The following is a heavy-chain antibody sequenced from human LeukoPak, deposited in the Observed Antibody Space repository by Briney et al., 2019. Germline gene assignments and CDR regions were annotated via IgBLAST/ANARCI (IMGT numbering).Heavy chain of an antibody. D-gene: IGHD1-14*01. V-gene: IGHV1-69*01. Sequence: SVKVSCKAPEGIFRSYSMSWVRQAPGQGLEWMGVIIPMFGTINYAQKFQGRVTITADVSTTTAYMELSSLRSDDTAIYYCARAPDGPDTLHYYYIDVWGKGTTVTVSS. CDR3: ARAPDGPDTLHYYYIDV. CDR1: EGIFRSYS. CDR2: IIPMFGTI. J-gene: IGHJ6*03.